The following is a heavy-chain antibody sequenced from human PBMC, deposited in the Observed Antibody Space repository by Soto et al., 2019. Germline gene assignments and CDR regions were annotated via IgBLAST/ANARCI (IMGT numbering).Heavy chain of an antibody. V-gene: IGHV3-15*07. Sequence: GGSLRLSCAASGFTFSNAWMNWVRQAPGKGLEWVGRIKSKTDGGTKDYPENVKGRFTISSFDSKNTLYRQMSRMKIEETALTYCTTEVDIVVVPSAAWFGPWGQGTLVTVSS. CDR2: IKSKTDGGTK. CDR3: TTEVDIVVVPSAAWFGP. J-gene: IGHJ5*02. CDR1: GFTFSNAW. D-gene: IGHD2-2*01.